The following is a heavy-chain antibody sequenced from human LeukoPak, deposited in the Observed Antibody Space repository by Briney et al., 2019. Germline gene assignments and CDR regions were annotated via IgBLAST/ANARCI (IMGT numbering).Heavy chain of an antibody. D-gene: IGHD1-26*01. Sequence: ASVKVSCKASGFTFTSSAMQWVRQARGQRLEWIGWIVVGSGNTNYAQKFQERVTITRDMSTSTAYMELSSLRSEDTAVYYCAADLAVGATDVFDYWGQGTLVTVSS. CDR3: AADLAVGATDVFDY. CDR2: IVVGSGNT. V-gene: IGHV1-58*02. CDR1: GFTFTSSA. J-gene: IGHJ4*02.